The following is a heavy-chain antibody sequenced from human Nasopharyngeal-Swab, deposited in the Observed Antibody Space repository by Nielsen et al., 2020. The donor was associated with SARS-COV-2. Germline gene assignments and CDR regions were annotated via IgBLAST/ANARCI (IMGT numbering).Heavy chain of an antibody. CDR2: IWYDGSDR. Sequence: VRQMPGKGLEWVAVIWYDGSDRYYADSVKGRFTISRDNSKNTLYLQMNSLRAEDTAVYSCARDHVEVMRHCQSTSCYTSGSTIFRRYYAMDVWGQGTTVTVSS. J-gene: IGHJ6*02. CDR3: ARDHVEVMRHCQSTSCYTSGSTIFRRYYAMDV. V-gene: IGHV3-33*01. D-gene: IGHD2-2*02.